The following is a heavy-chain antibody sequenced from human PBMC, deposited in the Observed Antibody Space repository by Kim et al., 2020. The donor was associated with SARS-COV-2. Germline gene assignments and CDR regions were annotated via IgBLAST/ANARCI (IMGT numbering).Heavy chain of an antibody. CDR1: GYTFTSYA. CDR3: ARDKIDIVLMVYPDY. V-gene: IGHV1-3*01. D-gene: IGHD2-8*01. CDR2: INAGNGNT. J-gene: IGHJ4*02. Sequence: ASVKVSCKASGYTFTSYAMHWVRQAPGQRLEWMGWINAGNGNTKYSQKFQGRVTITRDTSASTAYMELSSLRSEDTAVYYCARDKIDIVLMVYPDYWGQGTLVTVSS.